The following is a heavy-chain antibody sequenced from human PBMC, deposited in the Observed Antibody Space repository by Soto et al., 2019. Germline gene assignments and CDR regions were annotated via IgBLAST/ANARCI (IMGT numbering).Heavy chain of an antibody. CDR2: IIPIFGTA. D-gene: IGHD3-16*02. J-gene: IGHJ4*02. CDR1: GGTFSSYA. V-gene: IGHV1-69*01. Sequence: QVQLVQSGAEVKKPGSSVKVSCKASGGTFSSYAISWVRQAPGQGLEWMGGIIPIFGTANYAQKFQGRVTITADESTSTAYMGLSSLRSEDKAVYYCARGPYYDYVWGSYRYTPFDYWGQGTLVTVSS. CDR3: ARGPYYDYVWGSYRYTPFDY.